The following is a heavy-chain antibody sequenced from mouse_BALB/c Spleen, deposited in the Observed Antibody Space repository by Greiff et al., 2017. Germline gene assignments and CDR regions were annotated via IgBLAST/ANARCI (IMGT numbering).Heavy chain of an antibody. D-gene: IGHD1-1*01. Sequence: QVHVKQSGAELARPGASVKLSCKASGYTFTSYWMQWVKQRPGQGLEWIGAIYPGDGDTRYTQKFKGKATLTADKSSSTAYMQLSSLASEDSAVYYCARRGYGSLYWYFDVWGAGTTVTVSS. CDR3: ARRGYGSLYWYFDV. V-gene: IGHV1-87*01. J-gene: IGHJ1*01. CDR1: GYTFTSYW. CDR2: IYPGDGDT.